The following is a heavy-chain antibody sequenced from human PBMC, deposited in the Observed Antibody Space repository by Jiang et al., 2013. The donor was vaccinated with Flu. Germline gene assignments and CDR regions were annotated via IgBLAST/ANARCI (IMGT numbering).Heavy chain of an antibody. CDR1: GFSLSTSGMC. Sequence: KPTQTLTLTCTFSGFSLSTSGMCVSWIRQPPGKALEWLALIDWDDDKYYSTSLKTRLTISKDTSKNXVVLTMTNMDPVDTATYYCARSLYYYDSSQVGPGPDAFDIWGQGTMVTVSS. D-gene: IGHD3-22*01. V-gene: IGHV2-70*01. CDR3: ARSLYYYDSSQVGPGPDAFDI. J-gene: IGHJ3*02. CDR2: IDWDDDK.